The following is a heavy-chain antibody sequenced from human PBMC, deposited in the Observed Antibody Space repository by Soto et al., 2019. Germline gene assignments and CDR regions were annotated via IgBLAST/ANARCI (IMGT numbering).Heavy chain of an antibody. CDR3: ARGGNKPRWYYFDY. J-gene: IGHJ4*02. CDR2: ISSDGDKK. D-gene: IGHD2-8*01. V-gene: IGHV3-30*16. Sequence: GSLRLSCAASGFTFSTYPIHWVRQAPGKGLEWVAVISSDGDKKYYADSVKGRLTISRDNSKNALYLEMNNVRGGDTAVFYCARGGNKPRWYYFDYWGQGVRVTVSS. CDR1: GFTFSTYP.